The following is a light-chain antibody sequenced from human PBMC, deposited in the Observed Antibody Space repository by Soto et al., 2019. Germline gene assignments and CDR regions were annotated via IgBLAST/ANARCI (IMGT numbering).Light chain of an antibody. CDR1: QSVSSSY. Sequence: EIVLTQSPGSLSLSPGEGATLSCRASQSVSSSYLAWYQQRPGQTPRLLIYGTSSRATGIPDRFSGSGSGTEFTLTIGRLEPEDFAVYYCQQYARSPWTFGQGTKVEIK. V-gene: IGKV3-20*01. CDR2: GTS. J-gene: IGKJ1*01. CDR3: QQYARSPWT.